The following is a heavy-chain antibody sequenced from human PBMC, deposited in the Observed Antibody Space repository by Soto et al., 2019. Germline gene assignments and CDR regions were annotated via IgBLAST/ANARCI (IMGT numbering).Heavy chain of an antibody. J-gene: IGHJ6*02. CDR1: GGTFSSYA. Sequence: AASVKVSCKASGGTFSSYAISWVRQAPGQGLEWMGGIIPIFGTANYAQKFQGRVPITADESTSTAYMELSSLRSEDAAVDYCSRCPPPVVTTYFYYYGMDVWSQGTTVTVSS. CDR2: IIPIFGTA. D-gene: IGHD2-2*01. V-gene: IGHV1-69*13. CDR3: SRCPPPVVTTYFYYYGMDV.